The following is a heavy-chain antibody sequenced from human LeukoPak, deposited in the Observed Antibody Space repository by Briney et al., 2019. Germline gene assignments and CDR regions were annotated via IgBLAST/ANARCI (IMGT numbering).Heavy chain of an antibody. D-gene: IGHD2-21*01. CDR3: ARYYGGPHYFDY. J-gene: IGHJ4*02. CDR1: GFTFSSHD. Sequence: PGGSLRLSCAASGFTFSSHDMNWVRQAPGKGLEWVSSITTATSSNMYYADSVKGRFTISRDDAKNSLYLQMDSLRGENTAVYYCARYYGGPHYFDYWGQGTLVTVSS. V-gene: IGHV3-21*01. CDR2: ITTATSSNM.